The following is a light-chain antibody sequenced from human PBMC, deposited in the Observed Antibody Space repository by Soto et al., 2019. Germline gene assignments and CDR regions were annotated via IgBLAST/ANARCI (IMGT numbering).Light chain of an antibody. CDR1: QSVSSSY. CDR2: DAS. V-gene: IGKV3-11*01. J-gene: IGKJ5*01. CDR3: QQRSSWPIT. Sequence: EIVLTQSPGTLSLPPGERATLSCRASQSVSSSYLAWYQQKPGQAPRLLIYDASNRATGIPARFSGSGSGTDFTLTISSLEPEDFAVYYCQQRSSWPITFGQGTRLEIK.